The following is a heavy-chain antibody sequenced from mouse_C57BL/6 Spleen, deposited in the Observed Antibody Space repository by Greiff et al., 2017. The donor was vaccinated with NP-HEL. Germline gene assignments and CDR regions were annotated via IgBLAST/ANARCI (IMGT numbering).Heavy chain of an antibody. V-gene: IGHV1-69*01. CDR3: ATSYYGSSSYYFDY. Sequence: QVQLKQPGAELVMPGASVKLSCKASGYTFTSYWMHWVKQRPGQGLEWIGEIDPSDSYTNYNQKFKGKSTLTVDKSSSTAYMQLSSLTSEDSAVYYCATSYYGSSSYYFDYWGQGTTLTVSS. CDR1: GYTFTSYW. J-gene: IGHJ2*01. D-gene: IGHD1-1*01. CDR2: IDPSDSYT.